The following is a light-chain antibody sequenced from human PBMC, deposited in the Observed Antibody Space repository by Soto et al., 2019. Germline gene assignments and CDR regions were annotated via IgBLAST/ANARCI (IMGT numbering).Light chain of an antibody. CDR1: QSISNF. CDR2: AAS. Sequence: DIQMTQSPSSLSASVGHRVTITCRASQSISNFVNWYQQKPGKAPNLLIYAASSLQSGVPPRFSGSGSGADFTLTISSLQPEDFATYYCQQSYSTPHAFGQGTKLEIK. J-gene: IGKJ2*01. V-gene: IGKV1-39*01. CDR3: QQSYSTPHA.